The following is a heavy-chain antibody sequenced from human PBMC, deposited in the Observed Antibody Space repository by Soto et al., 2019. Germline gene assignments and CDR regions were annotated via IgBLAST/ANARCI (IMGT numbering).Heavy chain of an antibody. CDR3: ARDPQNLGFLEWSPGWFDP. D-gene: IGHD3-3*02. V-gene: IGHV1-3*01. CDR2: INAGNGNT. J-gene: IGHJ5*02. CDR1: GYTFTSYA. Sequence: ASVKVSCKASGYTFTSYAMHWVRQAPGQRLEWMGWINAGNGNTKYSQKFQGRVTITRDTSASTAYMELSSLRSEDTAVYYCARDPQNLGFLEWSPGWFDPWGQGTLVTVSS.